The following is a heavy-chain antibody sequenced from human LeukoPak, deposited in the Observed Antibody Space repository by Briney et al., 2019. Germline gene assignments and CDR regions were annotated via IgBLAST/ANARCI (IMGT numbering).Heavy chain of an antibody. V-gene: IGHV3-23*01. D-gene: IGHD3-9*01. CDR2: ISSGDRT. CDR1: GFTFSSYD. CDR3: AKDATASPYFHWFDN. J-gene: IGHJ4*02. Sequence: GGSLRLSCAASGFTFSSYDMNWVRQAPGMGLEWVAGISSGDRTFHAESVKGRFTISWDKSKDTLYLQMNSLRAEDTAVYYCAKDATASPYFHWFDNWGQGTQVIVSS.